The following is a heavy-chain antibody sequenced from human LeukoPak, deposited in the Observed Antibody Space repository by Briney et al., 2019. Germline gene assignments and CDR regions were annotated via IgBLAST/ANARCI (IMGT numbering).Heavy chain of an antibody. Sequence: GGSLRLSCAASGFTFSSYAMHWVRQAPGKGLEYVSAISSNGGSTYYANSVKGRFTISRDNSKNTLYLQMGSLRAEDMAVYYCARVDGSGSYYTDYWGQGTLVTVSS. CDR3: ARVDGSGSYYTDY. CDR2: ISSNGGST. CDR1: GFTFSSYA. J-gene: IGHJ4*02. V-gene: IGHV3-64*01. D-gene: IGHD3-10*01.